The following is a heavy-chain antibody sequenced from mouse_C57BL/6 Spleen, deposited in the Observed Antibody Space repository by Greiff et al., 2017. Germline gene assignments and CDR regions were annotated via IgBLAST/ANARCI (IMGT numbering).Heavy chain of an antibody. Sequence: VQLQQSGAELAKPGASVKLSCKASGYTFTSYWMHWVKPRPGQGLEWIGYINPSSGYTKYNQKFKDQATLTADKSSSTAYMQLSSLTYEDSAVYYCARVDYSWFAYWGQGTLVTVSA. CDR1: GYTFTSYW. D-gene: IGHD2-4*01. CDR3: ARVDYSWFAY. CDR2: INPSSGYT. J-gene: IGHJ3*01. V-gene: IGHV1-7*01.